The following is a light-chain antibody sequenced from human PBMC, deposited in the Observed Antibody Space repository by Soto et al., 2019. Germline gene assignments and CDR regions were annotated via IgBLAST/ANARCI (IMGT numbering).Light chain of an antibody. Sequence: IQMTQSPCSLSASVGDRFTITCRASESISTYLNWYQQKPGKAPRLLIYAASSLQSGVPSRFSGSGSGTDFTLTISSLQPEDFATYYCLQDYNYPLTFGGGTKVDIK. CDR3: LQDYNYPLT. CDR2: AAS. CDR1: ESISTY. V-gene: IGKV1-6*01. J-gene: IGKJ4*01.